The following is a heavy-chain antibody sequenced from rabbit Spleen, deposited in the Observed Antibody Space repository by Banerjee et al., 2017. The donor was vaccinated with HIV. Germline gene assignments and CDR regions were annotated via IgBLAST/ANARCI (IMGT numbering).Heavy chain of an antibody. J-gene: IGHJ4*01. CDR2: INAVTGKA. D-gene: IGHD1-1*01. CDR3: ARDLVAVIGWNFNL. Sequence: QEQLVESGGGLVRPEGSLKLSCTASGFSFSNKAVMCWVRQAPGKGLQWIACINAVTGKAVYATWAKGRFTFSKTSSTTVTLQMTSLTAADTGTYFCARDLVAVIGWNFNLWGQGTLVTVS. V-gene: IGHV1S45*01. CDR1: GFSFSNKAV.